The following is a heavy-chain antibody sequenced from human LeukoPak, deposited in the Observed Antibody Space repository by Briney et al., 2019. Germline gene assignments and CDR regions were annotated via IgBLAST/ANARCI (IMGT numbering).Heavy chain of an antibody. D-gene: IGHD5-12*01. CDR2: ISAYNGNT. CDR3: RVARLRVSFDY. V-gene: IGHV1-18*01. J-gene: IGHJ4*02. CDR1: GYTFTRYA. Sequence: ASVKVSCKASGYTFTRYAMHWVRQAPGQRLEWMGWISAYNGNTNYAQKLQGRVIMTTDTSTSTAYMELRSLRSDDTAVYYCRVARLRVSFDYWGQGTLVTVSS.